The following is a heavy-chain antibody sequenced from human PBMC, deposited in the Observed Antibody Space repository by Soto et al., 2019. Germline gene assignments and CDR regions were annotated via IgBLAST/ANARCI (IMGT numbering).Heavy chain of an antibody. CDR2: ISGRGGTI. V-gene: IGHV3-23*01. D-gene: IGHD2-8*02. Sequence: EVQLLESGGDLLQPGGSLRLSCAASGFIFSSYAMGWVRQAPGKGLEWVSAISGRGGTIYYADSVKGRFTISRDNSKNTLYLQMNPLRGKDWAVYYCPRGSASGAFAYWGQGALVTVSS. CDR1: GFIFSSYA. CDR3: PRGSASGAFAY. J-gene: IGHJ4*02.